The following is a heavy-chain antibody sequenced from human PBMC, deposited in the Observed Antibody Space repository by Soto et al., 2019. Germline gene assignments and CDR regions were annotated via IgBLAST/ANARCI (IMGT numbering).Heavy chain of an antibody. CDR1: GYTFTNYA. Sequence: QVQLVQSGAEVKKPGASVKVSCKASGYTFTNYAMHWVRQAPGQRLECMGWINAGNGNTKYSQKFQGRVTIIRDTSASSAYMELSSLRSEDTAVYYCARDGLPAPTFCTANFDYWGQGTLVTVSS. J-gene: IGHJ4*02. V-gene: IGHV1-3*01. CDR3: ARDGLPAPTFCTANFDY. CDR2: INAGNGNT. D-gene: IGHD2-8*02.